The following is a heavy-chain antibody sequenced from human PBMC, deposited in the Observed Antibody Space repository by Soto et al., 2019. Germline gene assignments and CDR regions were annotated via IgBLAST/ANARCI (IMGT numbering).Heavy chain of an antibody. Sequence: GGSLRLSCAASGFTFSSYLMSWVRQAPGKGLEWVANIKQDGSEKYYVDSVKGRFTISRDNAKNSLYLQMNSLRAEDTAVYYCERDAKVVPAAIPWMNHYYYYGMDVWGHGTTVTVYS. CDR3: ERDAKVVPAAIPWMNHYYYYGMDV. J-gene: IGHJ6*02. D-gene: IGHD2-2*02. CDR2: IKQDGSEK. V-gene: IGHV3-7*01. CDR1: GFTFSSYL.